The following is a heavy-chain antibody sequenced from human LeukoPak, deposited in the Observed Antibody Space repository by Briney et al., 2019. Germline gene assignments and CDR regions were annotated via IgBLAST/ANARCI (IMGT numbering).Heavy chain of an antibody. CDR1: GGSISSGSYY. CDR2: IYISGST. J-gene: IGHJ3*02. D-gene: IGHD6-19*01. Sequence: SETLSLTCTVSGGSISSGSYYWSWIRQPAGKGLEWIGRIYISGSTNYNPSLKSRVTISVDTSKNQFSLKLSSVTAADTAVYYCARAVDSSGWYGVFDIWGQGTMITVSS. V-gene: IGHV4-61*02. CDR3: ARAVDSSGWYGVFDI.